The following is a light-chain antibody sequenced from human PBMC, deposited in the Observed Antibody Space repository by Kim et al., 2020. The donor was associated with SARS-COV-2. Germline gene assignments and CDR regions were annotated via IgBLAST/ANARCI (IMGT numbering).Light chain of an antibody. CDR1: ALGDTY. Sequence: VSPGQTAIITCSGDALGDTYTSWFQPKPGRPPVLIIYQDIKRTSGIPERFSGSNSGNTATLSISGTQPMAEAEYYCQTWDGGTAVVFGGGTQLTVL. J-gene: IGLJ3*02. V-gene: IGLV3-1*01. CDR2: QDI. CDR3: QTWDGGTAVV.